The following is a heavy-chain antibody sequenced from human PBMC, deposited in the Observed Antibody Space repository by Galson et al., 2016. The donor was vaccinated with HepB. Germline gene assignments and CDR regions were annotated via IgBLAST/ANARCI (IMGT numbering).Heavy chain of an antibody. Sequence: SLRLSCAASGFTFSDYAMHWVRQAPGKGLEYVSVITSNGGSSYYADSVKGRFTISRDDAVNSLYLQMNSLRAEDTAVYFCARVPISGHNSFDYWGQGTPVTVS. CDR1: GFTFSDYA. D-gene: IGHD3-3*02. V-gene: IGHV3-64*04. CDR3: ARVPISGHNSFDY. CDR2: ITSNGGSS. J-gene: IGHJ4*02.